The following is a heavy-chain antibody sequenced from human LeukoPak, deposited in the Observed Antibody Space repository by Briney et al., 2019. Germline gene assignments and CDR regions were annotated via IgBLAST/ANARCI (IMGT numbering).Heavy chain of an antibody. CDR1: GFTFSTYA. J-gene: IGHJ3*02. D-gene: IGHD2-2*01. V-gene: IGHV3-23*01. CDR3: AKHGKIVVVPAAIDDAFDI. Sequence: GGPVRLSCAASGFTFSTYAMGWARQAPGKGLEWVSAISCSGGDPYYADSVKGRFTLPRDNSKKTLYLQMNSLRAEDTAVYYCAKHGKIVVVPAAIDDAFDIWGEGTIDPVSS. CDR2: ISCSGGDP.